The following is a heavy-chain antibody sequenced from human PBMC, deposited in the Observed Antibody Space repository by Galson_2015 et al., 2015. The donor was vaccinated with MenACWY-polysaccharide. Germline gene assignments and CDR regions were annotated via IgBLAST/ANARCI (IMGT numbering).Heavy chain of an antibody. D-gene: IGHD2-2*01. V-gene: IGHV3-9*01. J-gene: IGHJ4*02. CDR2: ISWNGGTI. CDR1: GYSFDDYA. CDR3: TKDVYRYCSSSCCVSGLDF. Sequence: SLRLSCAASGYSFDDYAMHWVRQPPGKGLEWVSGISWNGGTIGYADSVKGRFTISRDNAKNSLYLQMNSLRAEDTAFYYCTKDVYRYCSSSCCVSGLDFWGQGTLVTVSS.